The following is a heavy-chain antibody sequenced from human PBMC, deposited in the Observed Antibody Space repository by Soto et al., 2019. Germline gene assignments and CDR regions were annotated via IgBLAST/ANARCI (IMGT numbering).Heavy chain of an antibody. CDR3: ARLMTTVTTFGLAYGMDV. D-gene: IGHD4-17*01. CDR1: GGPFSSYA. Sequence: SGKGCLKACGGPFSSYAISWVRQAPGQGLEWMGGIIPIFGTANYAQKFQGRVTITADESTSTAYMELSSLRSEDTAVYYCARLMTTVTTFGLAYGMDVWGQGTTVTVSS. CDR2: IIPIFGTA. V-gene: IGHV1-69*13. J-gene: IGHJ6*01.